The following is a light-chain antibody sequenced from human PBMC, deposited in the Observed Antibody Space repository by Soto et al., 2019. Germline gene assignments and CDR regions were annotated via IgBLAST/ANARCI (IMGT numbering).Light chain of an antibody. J-gene: IGKJ1*01. V-gene: IGKV2-30*01. CDR1: LSLVYSGGNTY. CDR2: KIS. CDR3: MQGTLWPWT. Sequence: DVVMTQSPLSLPVTLGQPASISCTSSLSLVYSGGNTYFNWYQQRPGHPPRRLIYKISNRESGVPDRFSASGSGTDFTLRISRVEAEDLGVYYCMQGTLWPWTFGQGTKVEIK.